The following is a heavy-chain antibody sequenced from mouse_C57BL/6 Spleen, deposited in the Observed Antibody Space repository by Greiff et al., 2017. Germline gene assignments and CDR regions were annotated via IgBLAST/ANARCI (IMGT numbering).Heavy chain of an antibody. CDR3: ARENGSRFDY. CDR1: GYTFTSYW. J-gene: IGHJ2*01. Sequence: VQLQQPGAELVMPGASVKLSCKASGYTFTSYWMHWVKQRPGQGLEWIGEIDPSDSYTNYTQKFKGKFTLTVDKSSSTAYMQLSSLTSEDSAVYYCARENGSRFDYWGQGTTLTGSS. V-gene: IGHV1-69*01. CDR2: IDPSDSYT. D-gene: IGHD1-1*01.